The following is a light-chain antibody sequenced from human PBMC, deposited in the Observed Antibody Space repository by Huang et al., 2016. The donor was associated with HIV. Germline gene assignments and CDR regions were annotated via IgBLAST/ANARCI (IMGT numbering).Light chain of an antibody. V-gene: IGKV3-15*01. Sequence: EIVMTQSPATLSVSPGERAILSCRASQSVTSKLAWYQQKPGQAPRLLIYGSSTRATGIPARVSGSRSGTEFTLTISSLQSEDFAVYYCQQYNNWPPFTFGPGTKVDIK. J-gene: IGKJ3*01. CDR3: QQYNNWPPFT. CDR1: QSVTSK. CDR2: GSS.